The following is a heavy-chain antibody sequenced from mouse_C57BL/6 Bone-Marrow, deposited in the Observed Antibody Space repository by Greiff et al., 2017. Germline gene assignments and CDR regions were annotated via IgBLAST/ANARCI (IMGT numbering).Heavy chain of an antibody. CDR2: IYPRSGNT. CDR1: GYTFTSYG. J-gene: IGHJ3*01. CDR3: ARSGITTVVPFAY. V-gene: IGHV1-81*01. Sequence: VQLQQSGAELARPGASVKLSCKASGYTFTSYGISWVKQRTGQGLEWIGEIYPRSGNTYYNEKFKGKATLTADKSSSTAYMELRSLTSEDSAVYFCARSGITTVVPFAYWGQGTLVTVSA. D-gene: IGHD1-1*01.